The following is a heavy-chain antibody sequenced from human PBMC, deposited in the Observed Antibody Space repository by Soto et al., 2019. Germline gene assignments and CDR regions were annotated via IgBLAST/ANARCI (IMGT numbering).Heavy chain of an antibody. J-gene: IGHJ4*02. CDR3: AKNWNWGSLVH. Sequence: PSETLSLTCAVSGGSISSSGYSWSWIRQPPGKGLEWVGYVYHSGSTYYNPSLKSRVTISVDRSKNQFSLRLSSVTAADTAVYYCAKNWNWGSLVHWGQGTLVTVSS. CDR1: GGSISSSGYS. D-gene: IGHD7-27*01. V-gene: IGHV4-30-2*01. CDR2: VYHSGST.